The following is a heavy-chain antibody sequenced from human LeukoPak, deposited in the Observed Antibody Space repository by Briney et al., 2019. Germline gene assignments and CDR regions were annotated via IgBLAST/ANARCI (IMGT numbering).Heavy chain of an antibody. CDR3: ARAYYDFWGGYYSLSQGYYYYMDV. V-gene: IGHV1-2*02. Sequence: ASVKVSCKASGYTFTGYYMHWVRQAPGQGLEWMGWINPNSGGTNYAQKFQGRVTITRNTSISTAYMELSSLRSEDTAVYYCARAYYDFWGGYYSLSQGYYYYMDVWGKGTTVTVSS. CDR1: GYTFTGYY. CDR2: INPNSGGT. J-gene: IGHJ6*03. D-gene: IGHD3-3*01.